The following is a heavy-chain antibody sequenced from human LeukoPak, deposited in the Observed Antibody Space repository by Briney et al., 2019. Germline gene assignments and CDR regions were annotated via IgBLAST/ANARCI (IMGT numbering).Heavy chain of an antibody. CDR2: ISWDGGST. V-gene: IGHV3-43*01. CDR1: GLTFDEYT. J-gene: IGHJ6*03. D-gene: IGHD3-10*01. CDR3: AKDTAMVRGVSDYYYYMDV. Sequence: PGGSLRLSCAASGLTFDEYTMHWVGQARGKGLEGVSLISWDGGSTYYADSVKGRFTISRDNSKNSLYLQMNSLRTEDTALYYCAKDTAMVRGVSDYYYYMDVWGKGTTVTVSS.